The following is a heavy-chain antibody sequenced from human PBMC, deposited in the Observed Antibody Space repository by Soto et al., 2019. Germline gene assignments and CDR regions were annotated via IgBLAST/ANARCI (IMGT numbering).Heavy chain of an antibody. CDR3: ARALGGVGRIGYYYYYYGMDV. CDR2: IYYSGST. Sequence: QVQLQESGPGLVKPSETLSLTCTVSGGSISSYYWSWIRQPPGKGLEWIGYIYYSGSTNYNPSLKSRVTISVDTSKNQFSLKLSSVTAADTAVYYCARALGGVGRIGYYYYYYGMDVWGQGTTVTVSS. CDR1: GGSISSYY. V-gene: IGHV4-59*01. D-gene: IGHD2-8*02. J-gene: IGHJ6*02.